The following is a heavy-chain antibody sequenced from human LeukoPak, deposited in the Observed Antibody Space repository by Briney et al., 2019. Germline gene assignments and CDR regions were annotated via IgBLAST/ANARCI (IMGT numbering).Heavy chain of an antibody. V-gene: IGHV5-51*01. J-gene: IGHJ6*03. CDR1: GYGFTSYW. D-gene: IGHD6-13*01. CDR3: ARHSSSWDRIYYYYMDV. Sequence: GASLQISSKGSGYGFTSYWIGWVRQMPGKGLGWMGIIYPGDSDTRYSPSFQGQVTISADKSISTAYLQWSSLKASDTAMYYCARHSSSWDRIYYYYMDVWGKGTTVTVSS. CDR2: IYPGDSDT.